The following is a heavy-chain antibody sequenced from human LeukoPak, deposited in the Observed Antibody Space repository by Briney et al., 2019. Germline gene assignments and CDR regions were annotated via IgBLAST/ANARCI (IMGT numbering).Heavy chain of an antibody. V-gene: IGHV3-23*01. Sequence: GGSLRLSCAASGFTFSSYAMSWVRQAPGKGLEWVSAITDSGNTYYADSVKGRFTISRDSSRNTLYLQMNSLRAEDTAVYYCAKGSSDSRPYYFDYWGQGTLVTVSS. CDR1: GFTFSSYA. D-gene: IGHD3-22*01. CDR2: ITDSGNT. CDR3: AKGSSDSRPYYFDY. J-gene: IGHJ4*02.